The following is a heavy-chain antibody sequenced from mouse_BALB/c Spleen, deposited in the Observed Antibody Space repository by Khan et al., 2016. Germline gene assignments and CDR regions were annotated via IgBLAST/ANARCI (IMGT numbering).Heavy chain of an antibody. CDR2: ISYSGST. CDR1: GYSITSDYA. CDR3: AREGEYPLVGLY. V-gene: IGHV3-2*02. Sequence: EVKLEESGPGLVKPSQSLSLTCTVTGYSITSDYAWNWIRQFPGNKLEWMGYISYSGSTSYNPSLKSRISITRDTSKNQFFLQLNSVTPEDTATYYCAREGEYPLVGLYWGQGTLVTVSA. D-gene: IGHD2-13*01. J-gene: IGHJ3*01.